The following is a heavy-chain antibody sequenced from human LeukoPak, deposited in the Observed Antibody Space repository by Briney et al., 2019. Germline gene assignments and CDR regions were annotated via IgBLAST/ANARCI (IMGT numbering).Heavy chain of an antibody. CDR2: INPNSGGT. CDR3: AGLKTAIGNTGFDP. D-gene: IGHD1/OR15-1a*01. V-gene: IGHV1-2*06. J-gene: IGHJ5*02. Sequence: ASVKVSCKASGYTFPSYFMHWVRQAPGQGLEWMGRINPNSGGTNYAQKFQGRVTMTRDTSISTAYMELSRRRSDDTAVYYCAGLKTAIGNTGFDPWGQGTLVTVSS. CDR1: GYTFPSYF.